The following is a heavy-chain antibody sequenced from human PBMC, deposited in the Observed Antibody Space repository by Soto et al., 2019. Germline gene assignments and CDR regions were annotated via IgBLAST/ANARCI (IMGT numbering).Heavy chain of an antibody. J-gene: IGHJ4*02. Sequence: PSETLSLTCAVSGGSVSSSNYYWSWIRQPPGKGLEWIGNIHYNGNTKYSPSLKSRVTMSVDTSKNHFSLKLISVTTADTAVYFCAREGNLGRWIQPLDSWGQGTLVTVSS. CDR2: IHYNGNT. D-gene: IGHD2-2*03. V-gene: IGHV4-61*03. CDR1: GGSVSSSNYY. CDR3: AREGNLGRWIQPLDS.